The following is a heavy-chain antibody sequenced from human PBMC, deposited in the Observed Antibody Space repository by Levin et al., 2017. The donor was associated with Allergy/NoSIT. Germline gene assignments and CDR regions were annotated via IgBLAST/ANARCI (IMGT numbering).Heavy chain of an antibody. J-gene: IGHJ5*02. CDR1: GSTFTSYA. CDR3: ARALSSSWYDWFDP. CDR2: INIKTGSP. D-gene: IGHD6-13*01. Sequence: PGGSLRLSCKASGSTFTSYAMNWVRQAPGQGLEWMGWINIKTGSPTYAQGFTGRFVFSLDTSVSTAYLQISSLKAEDTAVYYCARALSSSWYDWFDPWGQGTLVTVSS. V-gene: IGHV7-4-1*02.